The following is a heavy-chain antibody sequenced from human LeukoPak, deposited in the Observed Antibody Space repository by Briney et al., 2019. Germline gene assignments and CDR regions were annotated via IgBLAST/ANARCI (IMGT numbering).Heavy chain of an antibody. V-gene: IGHV3-21*01. CDR3: ARDITMVRGVIGYYYYYGMDV. Sequence: GGSLRLSCAASGFTFSSYSMNWVRQAPGKGLEWVSSISSSSCYIYYADSVKGRFTISRDNAKNSLYLQMNSLRAEDTAVYYCARDITMVRGVIGYYYYYGMDVWGQGTTVTVSS. D-gene: IGHD3-10*01. CDR1: GFTFSSYS. J-gene: IGHJ6*02. CDR2: ISSSSCYI.